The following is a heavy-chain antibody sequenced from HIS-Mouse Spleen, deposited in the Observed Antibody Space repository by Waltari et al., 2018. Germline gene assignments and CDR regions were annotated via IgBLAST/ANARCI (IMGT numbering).Heavy chain of an antibody. CDR3: ASEIPYSSSWYDWYFDL. CDR2: IYYSGAP. J-gene: IGHJ2*01. CDR1: GGSISSSSYY. Sequence: QLQLQESGPGLVKPSDTLSLTCTVSGGSISSSSYYWGWIRQPPGKRLEWIGSIYYSGAPYYTPSPKGRVTISVDTSKNLCSLRLRSVTAAVTAVYYCASEIPYSSSWYDWYFDLWGRGTLVTVSS. D-gene: IGHD6-13*01. V-gene: IGHV4-39*07.